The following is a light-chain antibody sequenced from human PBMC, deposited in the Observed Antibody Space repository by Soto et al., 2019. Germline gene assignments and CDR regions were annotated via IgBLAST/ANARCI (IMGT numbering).Light chain of an antibody. Sequence: DIQMTQSPSSLSASVGDRVTITCRASQGISNYLAWYQQKPGKVPKLLIYAASTLQSGVPSRFSSSGSGKDLTLTISSPPPEDGATYYCQKYTIAPNTFGQGPKTDIK. CDR1: QGISNY. CDR3: QKYTIAPNT. J-gene: IGKJ1*01. CDR2: AAS. V-gene: IGKV1-27*01.